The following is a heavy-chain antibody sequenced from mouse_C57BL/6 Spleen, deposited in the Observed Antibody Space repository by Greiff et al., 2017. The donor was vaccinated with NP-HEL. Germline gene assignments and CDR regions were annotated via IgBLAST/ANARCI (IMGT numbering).Heavy chain of an antibody. CDR2: ISSGSSTI. V-gene: IGHV5-17*01. J-gene: IGHJ4*01. Sequence: EVMLVESGGGLVKPGGSLKLSCAASGFTFSDYGMHWVRQAPEKGLEWVAYISSGSSTIYYADTVKGRFTISGDNAKNTLFLQMTSLRSEDTAMYYCARGYYYAMDYWGQGTSVTVSS. CDR1: GFTFSDYG. CDR3: ARGYYYAMDY.